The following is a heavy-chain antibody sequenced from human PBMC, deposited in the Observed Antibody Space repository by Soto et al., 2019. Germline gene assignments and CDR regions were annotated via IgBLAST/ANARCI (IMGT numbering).Heavy chain of an antibody. Sequence: SETLSLTCAVYGGSFSGYYWSWIRQPPGKGLEWIGSIYYSGSTYYNPSLKSRVTISVDMSKNQFSLKLSSVTAADTAVYYCASPPYDFWSGEEYVWGQGTTVTVSS. CDR3: ASPPYDFWSGEEYV. CDR2: IYYSGST. V-gene: IGHV4-34*01. J-gene: IGHJ6*02. CDR1: GGSFSGYY. D-gene: IGHD3-3*01.